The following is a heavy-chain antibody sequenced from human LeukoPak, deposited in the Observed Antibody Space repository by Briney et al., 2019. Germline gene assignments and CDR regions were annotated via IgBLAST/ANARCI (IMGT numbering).Heavy chain of an antibody. J-gene: IGHJ6*02. CDR1: GFIFSSYW. CDR3: ARDWRVAAAGPYYGMDV. Sequence: GGSLRLSCAASGFIFSSYWMSWVRQAPGKGLEGVANIKQDGSEKYYVDSVEGRFTISRDNAKNSLYLQMNSLRAEDTAVYYCARDWRVAAAGPYYGMDVWGQGTTVTVSS. D-gene: IGHD6-13*01. V-gene: IGHV3-7*01. CDR2: IKQDGSEK.